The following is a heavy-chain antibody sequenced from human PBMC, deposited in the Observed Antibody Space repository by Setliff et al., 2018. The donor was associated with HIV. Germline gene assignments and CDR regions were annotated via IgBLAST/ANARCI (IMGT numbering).Heavy chain of an antibody. J-gene: IGHJ6*03. CDR2: IYSSGTT. D-gene: IGHD2-2*01. Sequence: SETLSLTCTVSGGSISSSSYYWGWIRQPPGKGLEWLGSIYSSGTTSYNPSLSGRLTISVDTSKNQVSLRLSSVTAADTGVYYCARHRDPPGTSWIFYYYYMDLWGGGTTVTVSS. V-gene: IGHV4-39*01. CDR1: GGSISSSSYY. CDR3: ARHRDPPGTSWIFYYYYMDL.